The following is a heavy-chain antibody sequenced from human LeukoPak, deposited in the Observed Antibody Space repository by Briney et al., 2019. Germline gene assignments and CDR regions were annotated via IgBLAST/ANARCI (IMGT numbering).Heavy chain of an antibody. D-gene: IGHD5-12*01. CDR3: TKDRREWLRVIGY. Sequence: GGSLRLSCAASGFTFSTYGMSWVRQAPGKGLEGVSGISAGGGTTYYADSVKGRFTISRDNSKNTLYLQMNSLRAEDTAVYYCTKDRREWLRVIGYWGQGILVTVSS. CDR1: GFTFSTYG. V-gene: IGHV3-23*01. CDR2: ISAGGGTT. J-gene: IGHJ4*02.